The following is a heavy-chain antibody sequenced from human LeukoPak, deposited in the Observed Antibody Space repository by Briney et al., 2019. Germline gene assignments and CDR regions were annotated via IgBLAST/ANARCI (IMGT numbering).Heavy chain of an antibody. CDR2: IQSKTDGGKT. J-gene: IGHJ4*02. CDR1: GFIVTNAW. V-gene: IGHV3-15*07. D-gene: IGHD3-3*02. Sequence: GGSLSLSCAAYGFIVTNAWMNWVRQAPGERLEWVGRIQSKTDGGKTDYAAPVKGRFTISRDDSKTTLYLQMNSLKTEDTAIYYCTTGIRGDWGQGTLVTVSS. CDR3: TTGIRGD.